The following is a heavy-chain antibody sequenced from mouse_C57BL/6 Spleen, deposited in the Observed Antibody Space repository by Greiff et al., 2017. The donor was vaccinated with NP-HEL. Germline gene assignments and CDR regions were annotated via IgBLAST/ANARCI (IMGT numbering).Heavy chain of an antibody. V-gene: IGHV1-81*01. D-gene: IGHD2-12*01. CDR1: GYTFTSYG. CDR2: IYPRSGNT. CDR3: ARFYDPYAMDY. Sequence: QVQLQQSGAELARPGASVKLSCKASGYTFTSYGISWVKQRTGQGLEWIGEIYPRSGNTYYNEKFKGKATLTADKSSSTGYMELRSLTSEDSAVYFCARFYDPYAMDYWGQGTSVTVSS. J-gene: IGHJ4*01.